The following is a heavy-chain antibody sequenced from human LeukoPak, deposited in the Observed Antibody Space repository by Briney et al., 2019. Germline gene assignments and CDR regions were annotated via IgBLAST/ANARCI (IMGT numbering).Heavy chain of an antibody. CDR1: GFTFSNAW. V-gene: IGHV3-15*01. CDR3: TTGVFRVRRQVAPAAIPYYYYMDV. Sequence: PGGSLRLSCAASGFTFSNAWMSWVRQAPGKGLEWVGRIKSKTDGGTTDYAAPVKGRFTISRDDSKNTLYLQMNSLKTEDTAVYYCTTGVFRVRRQVAPAAIPYYYYMDVWGKGTTVTVSS. D-gene: IGHD2-2*01. J-gene: IGHJ6*03. CDR2: IKSKTDGGTT.